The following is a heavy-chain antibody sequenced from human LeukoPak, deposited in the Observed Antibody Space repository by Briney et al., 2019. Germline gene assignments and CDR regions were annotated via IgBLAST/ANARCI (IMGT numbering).Heavy chain of an antibody. D-gene: IGHD5-24*01. V-gene: IGHV3-30-3*01. Sequence: GRSLRLSCAASGFTLSSYAMHWVRQAPGKGLEWVAVISYDGSNKYYADSVKGRFTISRDNSKNTLYLQMNSLRAEDTAVYYCARDGYNYALFDYWGQGTLVTVSS. J-gene: IGHJ4*02. CDR1: GFTLSSYA. CDR2: ISYDGSNK. CDR3: ARDGYNYALFDY.